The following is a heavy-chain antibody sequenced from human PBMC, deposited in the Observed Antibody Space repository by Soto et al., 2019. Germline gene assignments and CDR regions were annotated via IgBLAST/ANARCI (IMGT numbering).Heavy chain of an antibody. CDR2: ISRSGTTV. CDR3: ARDPSPDSSGWYYFDY. CDR1: GFTFSTYN. V-gene: IGHV3-48*02. J-gene: IGHJ4*02. D-gene: IGHD6-19*01. Sequence: EVQLVESGGGLVQPGGSLRLSCAASGFTFSTYNMNWVRQAPGKGLEWVSYISRSGTTVYYADSVKGRFTISRDNARXXXXXXXXXLRDEDTALYYCARDPSPDSSGWYYFDYWGQGTVVTVSS.